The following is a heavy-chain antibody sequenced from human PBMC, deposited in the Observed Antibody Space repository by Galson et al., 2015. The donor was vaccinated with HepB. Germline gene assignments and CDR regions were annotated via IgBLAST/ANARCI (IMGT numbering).Heavy chain of an antibody. CDR1: GFTVSSNY. J-gene: IGHJ4*02. CDR3: ARDPRDAYFDY. CDR2: IYSGGST. V-gene: IGHV3-53*01. D-gene: IGHD3-10*01. Sequence: SLRLSCAASGFTVSSNYMSWVRQAPGKGLEWVSVIYSGGSTSYADSVKGRFTISRDNSKNTLYLQMNSLRAEDTAVYYCARDPRDAYFDYWGQGTLVTVSS.